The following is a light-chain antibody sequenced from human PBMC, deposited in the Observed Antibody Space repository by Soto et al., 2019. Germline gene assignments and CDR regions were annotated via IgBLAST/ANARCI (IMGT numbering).Light chain of an antibody. CDR1: SGHSSYA. Sequence: QPVLTQSPSASASLGASVKLTCTLSSGHSSYAIAWHQQQPEKGPRCLMKLSSDGSHYKGDGIPDRFSGSSSGAERYLTISSLQSEDEADYYCQTWGTGIVFGGGTKLTVL. V-gene: IGLV4-69*01. CDR3: QTWGTGIV. CDR2: LSSDGSH. J-gene: IGLJ2*01.